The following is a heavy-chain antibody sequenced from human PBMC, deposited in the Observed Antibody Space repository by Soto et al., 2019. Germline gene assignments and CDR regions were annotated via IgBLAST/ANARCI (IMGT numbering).Heavy chain of an antibody. V-gene: IGHV4-59*01. CDR3: ARTLNIGDFWSGYPYYYYYYMDV. D-gene: IGHD3-3*01. Sequence: PSETLSLTCTVSGGSISSYYWSWIRQPPGKGLEWIGYIYYSGSTNYNPSLKSRVTISVDTSKNQFSLKLSSVTAADTAVYYCARTLNIGDFWSGYPYYYYYYMDVWGKGTTVTVSS. J-gene: IGHJ6*03. CDR1: GGSISSYY. CDR2: IYYSGST.